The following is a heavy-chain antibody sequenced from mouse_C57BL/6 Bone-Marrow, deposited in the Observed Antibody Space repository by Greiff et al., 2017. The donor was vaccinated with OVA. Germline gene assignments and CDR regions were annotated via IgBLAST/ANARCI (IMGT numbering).Heavy chain of an antibody. CDR1: GYTFTDYY. CDR3: ARGGTTVVVRYAMDY. D-gene: IGHD1-1*01. V-gene: IGHV1-26*01. J-gene: IGHJ4*01. CDR2: INPNNGGT. Sequence: EVQLQQSGPELVKPGASVKISCKASGYTFTDYYMNWVKQSHGKSLEWIGDINPNNGGTSYNQKFKGKATLTVDKSSSTAYMELRSLTSEDSAVYYCARGGTTVVVRYAMDYWGQGTSVTVSS.